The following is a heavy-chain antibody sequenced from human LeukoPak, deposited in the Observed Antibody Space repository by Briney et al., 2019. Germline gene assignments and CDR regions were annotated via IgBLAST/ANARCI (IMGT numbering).Heavy chain of an antibody. D-gene: IGHD2-8*01. CDR1: GYTFTSYY. CDR3: ARDRYCTNGVYGLYYYYGMDV. V-gene: IGHV1-46*01. Sequence: ASVKVSCKASGYTFTSYYMHWVRQAPGQGFEWMGIINPSGGSTSYAQKFQGRATMTRDTSTSTVYMELSSLRSEDTAVYYCARDRYCTNGVYGLYYYYGMDVWGQGTTVTVSS. CDR2: INPSGGST. J-gene: IGHJ6*02.